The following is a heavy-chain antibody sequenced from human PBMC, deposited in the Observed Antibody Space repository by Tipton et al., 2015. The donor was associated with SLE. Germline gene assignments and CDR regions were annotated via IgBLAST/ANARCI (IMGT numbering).Heavy chain of an antibody. Sequence: TLSLTCIVSGASISSRTYYWGCIRQSPGKGLEWIGSVYDSGITYYSPSLKSRVTISVDTSNNQFSLKVRSVTAADTAVYYCARGSTVTRMDVWGQGTTVTVSS. CDR3: ARGSTVTRMDV. D-gene: IGHD4-17*01. CDR1: GASISSRTYY. J-gene: IGHJ6*02. CDR2: VYDSGIT. V-gene: IGHV4-39*07.